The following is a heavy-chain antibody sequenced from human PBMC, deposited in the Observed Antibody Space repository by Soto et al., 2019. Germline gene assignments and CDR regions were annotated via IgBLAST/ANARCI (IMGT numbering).Heavy chain of an antibody. D-gene: IGHD6-19*01. V-gene: IGHV1-69*13. Sequence: SVKVSFKASGGTFSSYAISWVRQAPGQGLEWMGGIIPIFGTANYAQKFQGRVTITADESTSTAYMELSSLRSEDTAVYYCARGNIAVAGRIDYWGQGTLVTVSS. CDR2: IIPIFGTA. CDR1: GGTFSSYA. J-gene: IGHJ4*02. CDR3: ARGNIAVAGRIDY.